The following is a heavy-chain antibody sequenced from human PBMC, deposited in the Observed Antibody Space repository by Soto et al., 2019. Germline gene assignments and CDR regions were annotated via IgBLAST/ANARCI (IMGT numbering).Heavy chain of an antibody. Sequence: GESLKISCAASGFTFSSYAMSWVRQAPGKGLEWVSAISGSGGSTYYADSVKGRFTISRDNSKNTLYLQMNSLRAEDTAVYYCAKDRRYMVRGVITNYFDYWGQGTLVTVSS. V-gene: IGHV3-23*01. CDR2: ISGSGGST. CDR1: GFTFSSYA. D-gene: IGHD3-10*01. J-gene: IGHJ4*02. CDR3: AKDRRYMVRGVITNYFDY.